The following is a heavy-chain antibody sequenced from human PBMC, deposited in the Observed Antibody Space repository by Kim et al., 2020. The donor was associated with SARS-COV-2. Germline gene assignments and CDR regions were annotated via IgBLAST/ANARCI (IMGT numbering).Heavy chain of an antibody. Sequence: GESLKISCKGSGYSFTSYWISWVRQMPGKGLEWMGRIDPSDSYTNYSPSFQGHVTISADKSIGTAYLQWSSLKASDTAMYYCARHFGGGKCSGGSCYSGLNWFDPWGQGTLVTVSS. J-gene: IGHJ5*02. V-gene: IGHV5-10-1*01. CDR3: ARHFGGGKCSGGSCYSGLNWFDP. CDR1: GYSFTSYW. CDR2: IDPSDSYT. D-gene: IGHD2-15*01.